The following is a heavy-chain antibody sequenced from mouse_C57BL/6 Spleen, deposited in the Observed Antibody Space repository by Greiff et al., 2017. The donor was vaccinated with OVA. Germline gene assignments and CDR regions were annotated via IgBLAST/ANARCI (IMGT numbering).Heavy chain of an antibody. CDR3: ARDYDDDVDY. D-gene: IGHD2-3*01. CDR1: GFTFSSYA. J-gene: IGHJ2*01. V-gene: IGHV5-4*01. Sequence: EVKLMESGGGLVKPGGSLKLSCAASGFTFSSYAMSWVRQTPEKRLEWVATISDGGSYTYYPDNVKGRFTISRDNAKNNLYLQMSHLKSEDTAMYYCARDYDDDVDYWGQGTTLTVSS. CDR2: ISDGGSYT.